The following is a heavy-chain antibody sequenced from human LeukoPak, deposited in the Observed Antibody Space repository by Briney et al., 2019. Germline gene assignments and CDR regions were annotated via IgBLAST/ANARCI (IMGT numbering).Heavy chain of an antibody. CDR2: IYSGGST. Sequence: GGSLRLSCAASGFTVSSNYMSWVRQAPGKGLEWVSVIYSGGSTYYADSVKGRFTISRDNSKNTLYLQMNSLRAEDTAVYYCASGIAAADLYYLDYWGQGTLVTVSS. D-gene: IGHD6-13*01. CDR1: GFTVSSNY. V-gene: IGHV3-53*01. J-gene: IGHJ4*02. CDR3: ASGIAAADLYYLDY.